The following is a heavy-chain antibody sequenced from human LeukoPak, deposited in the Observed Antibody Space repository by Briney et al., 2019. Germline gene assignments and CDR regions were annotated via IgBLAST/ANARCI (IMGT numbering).Heavy chain of an antibody. CDR3: AIPSSYDGSRYYHAY. D-gene: IGHD3-22*01. CDR1: GISIGSYW. Sequence: PGGSLGLSCAASGISIGSYWVTWVRQAPGKGLEWVANIGQDGTETVYVGSVKGRFTISRDNARKLLFLQMNSLRADDTAVYYCAIPSSYDGSRYYHAYWGQGTLVSVSS. CDR2: IGQDGTET. V-gene: IGHV3-7*01. J-gene: IGHJ4*02.